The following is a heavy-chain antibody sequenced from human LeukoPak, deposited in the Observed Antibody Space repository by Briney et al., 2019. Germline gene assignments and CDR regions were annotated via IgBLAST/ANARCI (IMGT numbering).Heavy chain of an antibody. D-gene: IGHD3-16*01. Sequence: QTGGSLRLSCAASGFTFSSYGMHWVRQAPGKGLEWVAVISYDGSNKYYADSVKGRFTISRDNSKNTLYLQMNSLRAEDTAVYYCARGGPSTSYYFDYWGQGTLVTVSS. CDR2: ISYDGSNK. CDR3: ARGGPSTSYYFDY. CDR1: GFTFSSYG. V-gene: IGHV3-30*03. J-gene: IGHJ4*02.